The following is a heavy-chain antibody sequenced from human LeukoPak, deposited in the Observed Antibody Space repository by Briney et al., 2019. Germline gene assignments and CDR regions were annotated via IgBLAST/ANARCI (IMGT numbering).Heavy chain of an antibody. CDR1: GGSFSGYY. Sequence: SETLSLTCAVYGGSFSGYYWSWIRQPPGKGLEWIGEINHSGSTNYNPSLRSRVTISVDTSKNQFSLKLSSVTAADTAVYYCARGWGAARNWGQGTLVTVSS. J-gene: IGHJ4*02. V-gene: IGHV4-34*01. D-gene: IGHD6-6*01. CDR2: INHSGST. CDR3: ARGWGAARN.